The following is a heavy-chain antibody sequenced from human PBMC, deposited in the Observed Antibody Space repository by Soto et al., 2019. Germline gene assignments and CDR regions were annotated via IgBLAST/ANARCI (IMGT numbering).Heavy chain of an antibody. J-gene: IGHJ6*02. V-gene: IGHV3-23*01. Sequence: SLRLSCAASGFTFSSYAMSWVRQAPGKGLEWVSAISGSGGSTYYADSVKGRFTISRDNSKNTLYLQMNSLRAEDTAVYYCAKDPRYCSGGSCRTNYGMDVWRQGTTVTVSS. CDR2: ISGSGGST. CDR3: AKDPRYCSGGSCRTNYGMDV. CDR1: GFTFSSYA. D-gene: IGHD2-15*01.